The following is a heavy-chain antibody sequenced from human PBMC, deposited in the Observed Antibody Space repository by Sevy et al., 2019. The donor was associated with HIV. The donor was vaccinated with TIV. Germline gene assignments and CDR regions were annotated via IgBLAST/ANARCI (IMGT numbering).Heavy chain of an antibody. J-gene: IGHJ4*02. CDR3: AHRSTVLVPAAHTGAFFFDY. CDR1: GFSLSTSAVG. D-gene: IGHD2-2*01. CDR2: IYWNDDK. V-gene: IGHV2-5*01. Sequence: SDPALVKPTQTLTLTCTFSGFSLSTSAVGVGSIRQPPGKAREWLALIYWNDDKRYSPSLKSRLTITKDTSKNHVVLTMTNMDPVDTATYYCAHRSTVLVPAAHTGAFFFDYWGQGTLVTVSS.